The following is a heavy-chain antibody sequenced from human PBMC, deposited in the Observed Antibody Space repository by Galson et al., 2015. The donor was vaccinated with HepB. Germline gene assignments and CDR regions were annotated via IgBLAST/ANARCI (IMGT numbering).Heavy chain of an antibody. J-gene: IGHJ4*02. CDR1: GGTFSSYA. D-gene: IGHD3-22*01. V-gene: IGHV1-69*13. CDR3: ARTPGRPKYYYDSSGYYYWYY. Sequence: SVKVSCKASGGTFSSYAISWVRQAPGQGLEWMGGIIPIFGTANYAQKFQGRVTITADESTSTAYMELSSLRSEDTAVYYCARTPGRPKYYYDSSGYYYWYYWGQGTLVTVSS. CDR2: IIPIFGTA.